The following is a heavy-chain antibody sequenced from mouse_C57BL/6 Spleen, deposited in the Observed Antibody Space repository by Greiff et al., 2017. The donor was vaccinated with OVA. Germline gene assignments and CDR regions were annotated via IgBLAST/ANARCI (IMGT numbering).Heavy chain of an antibody. CDR1: GYTFTDYN. Sequence: EVQLQQSGPELVKPGASVKIPCKASGYTFTDYNMDWVKQSHGKSLEWIGDINPNNGGTIYNQKFKGKATLTVDKSSSTAYMELRSLTSEDTAVYYCARSSHYYGSSPFDYWGQGTTLTVSS. D-gene: IGHD1-1*01. CDR2: INPNNGGT. J-gene: IGHJ2*01. V-gene: IGHV1-18*01. CDR3: ARSSHYYGSSPFDY.